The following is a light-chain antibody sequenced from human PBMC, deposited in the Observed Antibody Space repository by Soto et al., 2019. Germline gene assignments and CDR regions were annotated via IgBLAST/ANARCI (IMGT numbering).Light chain of an antibody. CDR3: QQRYSPSIT. V-gene: IGKV1-39*01. Sequence: DSRLRKAPSSRSAPVGDRDTITCRASQGISSYLAWYQQKPGKAPKLLISAASTLQSGVPSRFSGSGPGTEFTLTISSLQPEDFATYYCQQRYSPSITFGQGTRLEIK. CDR1: QGISSY. CDR2: AAS. J-gene: IGKJ5*01.